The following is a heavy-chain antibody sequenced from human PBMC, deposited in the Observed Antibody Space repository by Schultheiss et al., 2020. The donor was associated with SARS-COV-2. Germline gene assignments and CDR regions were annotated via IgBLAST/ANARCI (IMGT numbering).Heavy chain of an antibody. V-gene: IGHV1-18*01. J-gene: IGHJ4*02. CDR2: ISAYNGNT. CDR1: GYTFTSYG. Sequence: ASVKVSCKASGYTFTSYGISWVRQAPGQGLEWMGWISAYNGNTNYAQKLQGRVTMTTDTSTSTAYMELRSLRSDDTAVYYCARLNRYSGYVSHFDRWGQGTLVTVSS. CDR3: ARLNRYSGYVSHFDR. D-gene: IGHD5-12*01.